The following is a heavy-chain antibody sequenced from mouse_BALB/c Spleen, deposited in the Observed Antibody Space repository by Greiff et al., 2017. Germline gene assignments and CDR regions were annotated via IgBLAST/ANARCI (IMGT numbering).Heavy chain of an antibody. CDR1: GYTFTSYW. D-gene: IGHD1-1*02. J-gene: IGHJ1*01. CDR2: IDPSDSYT. CDR3: TRWGWFHWYFDV. Sequence: QVQLKQPGAELVKPGASVKMSCKASGYTFTSYWMHWVKQRPGQGLEWIGVIDPSDSYTSYNQKFKGKATLTVDTSSSTAYMQLSSLTSEDSAVYYCTRWGWFHWYFDVWGAGTTVTVSS. V-gene: IGHV1S127*01.